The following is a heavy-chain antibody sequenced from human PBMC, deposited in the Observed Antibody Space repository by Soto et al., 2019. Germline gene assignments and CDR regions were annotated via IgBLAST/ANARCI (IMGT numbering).Heavy chain of an antibody. CDR3: ARGHIVVVPTVGWFDP. CDR1: GYFISSGYY. CDR2: MFHSGST. V-gene: IGHV4-38-2*01. D-gene: IGHD2-2*01. Sequence: SETLSLTCAVSGYFISSGYYWGWIRQPPGKGLEWIGSMFHSGSTHYNPSLKSRVTISADTSKNHFSLRLSSVTASDTAVYYCARGHIVVVPTVGWFDPWGQGTLVTVS. J-gene: IGHJ5*02.